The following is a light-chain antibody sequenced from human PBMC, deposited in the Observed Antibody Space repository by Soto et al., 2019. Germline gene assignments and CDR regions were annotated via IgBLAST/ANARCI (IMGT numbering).Light chain of an antibody. CDR1: HSVSSN. Sequence: EIVLTRSPATLSLSPGERATLSCRASHSVSSNVAWYQQKPGQAPSLLIYGASSRATGIPDRFSGSGSGTDFTLTISRLEPEDFAVYYCQQYGSSPTITFGQGTRLE. J-gene: IGKJ5*01. V-gene: IGKV3-20*01. CDR2: GAS. CDR3: QQYGSSPTIT.